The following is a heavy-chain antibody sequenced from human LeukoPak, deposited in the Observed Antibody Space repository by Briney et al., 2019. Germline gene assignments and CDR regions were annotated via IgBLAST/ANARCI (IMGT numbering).Heavy chain of an antibody. CDR2: ISAYNGNT. D-gene: IGHD6-13*01. J-gene: IGHJ6*03. CDR1: GYTFTSYG. V-gene: IGHV1-18*01. Sequence: ASVKVSCKASGYTFTSYGISWVRQAPGQGLEWMGWISAYNGNTNYAQKLQGRVTMTTDTSTSTAYMELSSLRSEDTAVYYCASACEGSSSWYPYYYYYMDVWGKGTTVTISS. CDR3: ASACEGSSSWYPYYYYYMDV.